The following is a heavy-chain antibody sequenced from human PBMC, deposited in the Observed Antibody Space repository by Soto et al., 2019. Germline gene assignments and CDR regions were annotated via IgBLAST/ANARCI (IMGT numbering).Heavy chain of an antibody. CDR2: ISGDGSST. J-gene: IGHJ6*02. V-gene: IGHV3-74*01. D-gene: IGHD3-10*01. Sequence: EVQLVDSGGGLVQPGGSLRLSCAASEFTFRSYWMHWVRQSPGKGLVWVSRISGDGSSTNYADSVKGRFTISRDNAKNTVYLQIDSLRAEDTAVYYCAQGQIVSLGRGHYGLDVWGQGTTVAVSS. CDR3: AQGQIVSLGRGHYGLDV. CDR1: EFTFRSYW.